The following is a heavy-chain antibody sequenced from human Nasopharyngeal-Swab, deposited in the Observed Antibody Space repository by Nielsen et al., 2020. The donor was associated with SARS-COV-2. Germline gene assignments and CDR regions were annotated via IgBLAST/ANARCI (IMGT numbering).Heavy chain of an antibody. CDR3: AKGLITMIVVGYNWFDP. CDR1: GFTFSSYG. J-gene: IGHJ5*02. V-gene: IGHV3-30*02. D-gene: IGHD3-22*01. Sequence: GGSLRLSCAASGFTFSSYGMHWVRQAPGKGLEWVAVIWYDGSNKYYADSVKGRFTISRDNSKNTLYLQMNSLRAEDTAVYYCAKGLITMIVVGYNWFDPWGQGTLVTVSS. CDR2: IWYDGSNK.